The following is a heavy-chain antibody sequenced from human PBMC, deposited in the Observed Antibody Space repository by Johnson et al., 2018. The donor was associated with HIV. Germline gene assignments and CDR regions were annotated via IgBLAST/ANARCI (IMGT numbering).Heavy chain of an antibody. V-gene: IGHV3-33*06. CDR3: AKSPGKDHGGNSGGIDI. CDR1: GFTFSRYG. Sequence: QMLLVESGGGVVQPGRSLRLSCAASGFTFSRYGMHWVRQAPGKGLEWVAVIWYDGRNKYYADSVKGRFTISRDNSKNTMYLQMNSLRAEDTAVYYCAKSPGKDHGGNSGGIDIWGQGTMVTVSA. D-gene: IGHD4-23*01. CDR2: IWYDGRNK. J-gene: IGHJ3*02.